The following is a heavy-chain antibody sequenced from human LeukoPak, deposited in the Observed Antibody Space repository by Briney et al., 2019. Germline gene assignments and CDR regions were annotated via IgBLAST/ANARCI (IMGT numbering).Heavy chain of an antibody. CDR3: ARTYYDFWSGHRYYFDY. D-gene: IGHD3-3*01. CDR1: GGSISSYY. V-gene: IGHV4-59*01. J-gene: IGHJ4*02. CDR2: IYYSGST. Sequence: PSETLSLTCTVSGGSISSYYWSWLRQPPGKGLEWIGYIYYSGSTNYNPSLKSRVTISVDTSKNQFSLKLSSVTAADTAVYYCARTYYDFWSGHRYYFDYWGQGTLVTVSS.